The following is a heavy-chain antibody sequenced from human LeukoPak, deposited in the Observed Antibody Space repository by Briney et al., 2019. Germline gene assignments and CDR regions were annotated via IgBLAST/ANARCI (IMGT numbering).Heavy chain of an antibody. J-gene: IGHJ3*01. Sequence: PGGSLRLSCAASGFTFSSYSMNWVRQAPGKGLEWVSAISASGATTYYADSLKGRFTVSRDISKNTLYLQMNSLRAEDTAIYYCAKVRKGVGAFDLWGQGTMVTVSS. CDR1: GFTFSSYS. D-gene: IGHD3-16*01. CDR3: AKVRKGVGAFDL. CDR2: ISASGATT. V-gene: IGHV3-23*01.